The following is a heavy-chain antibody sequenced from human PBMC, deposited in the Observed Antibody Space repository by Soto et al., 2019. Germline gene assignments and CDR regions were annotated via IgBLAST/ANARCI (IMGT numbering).Heavy chain of an antibody. Sequence: GGSLRLSCAASGFTFSSYAMSWVRQAPGKGLEWVSAISGSGGSTYYADSVKGRFTISRDNSKNTLYLQMNSLRAEDTAVYYCAKDLRRGAVRATAPIFDYWGQGTLVTVSS. V-gene: IGHV3-23*01. CDR2: ISGSGGST. CDR1: GFTFSSYA. CDR3: AKDLRRGAVRATAPIFDY. J-gene: IGHJ4*02. D-gene: IGHD3-10*01.